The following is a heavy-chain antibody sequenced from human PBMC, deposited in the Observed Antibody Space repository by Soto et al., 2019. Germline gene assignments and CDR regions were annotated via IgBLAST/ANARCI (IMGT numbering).Heavy chain of an antibody. J-gene: IGHJ4*02. CDR1: GFTFSSYG. D-gene: IGHD3-3*01. V-gene: IGHV3-30*03. CDR3: AREGTYYDFWSGYHFDY. Sequence: GGSLRLSCAASGFTFSSYGMHWVRQAPGKGLEWVAVKSYDGSNKYYGDSVKGRFTISRDNAKNSLYLQMNSLRAEDTAVYYCAREGTYYDFWSGYHFDYWGQGTLVTVSS. CDR2: KSYDGSNK.